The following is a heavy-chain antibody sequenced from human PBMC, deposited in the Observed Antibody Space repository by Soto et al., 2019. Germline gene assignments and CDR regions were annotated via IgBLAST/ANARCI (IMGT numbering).Heavy chain of an antibody. J-gene: IGHJ4*02. CDR1: GFTFSDHA. V-gene: IGHV3-23*01. CDR2: ISGGGSGA. D-gene: IGHD2-15*01. CDR3: AIDLWWYTH. Sequence: EVQLLESGGGLVQPGGSLRLSCTASGFTFSDHAMTWVRQAPGKGLEWVSGISGGGSGAYYADSVKGRFTVPRANSKNTLFLQMDSLRAEDTAVYYCAIDLWWYTHWGQGTLVTVSS.